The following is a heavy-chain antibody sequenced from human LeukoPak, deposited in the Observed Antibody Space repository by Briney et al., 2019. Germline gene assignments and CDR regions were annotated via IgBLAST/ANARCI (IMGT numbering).Heavy chain of an antibody. CDR2: ISAYNGNT. V-gene: IGHV1-18*01. CDR1: GYTFTSYG. J-gene: IGHJ2*01. CDR3: ARERSTWYFDL. Sequence: ASVTVSCKASGYTFTSYGISWVRQAPGQGLEWMGWISAYNGNTNYAQKLQGRVTMATDTSTSTAYMELRSLRSDDTPVYYCARERSTWYFDLWGRGTLVTVSS.